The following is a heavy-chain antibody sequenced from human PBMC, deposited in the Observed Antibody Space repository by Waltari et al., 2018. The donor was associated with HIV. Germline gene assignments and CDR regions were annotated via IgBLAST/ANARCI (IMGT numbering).Heavy chain of an antibody. J-gene: IGHJ3*02. D-gene: IGHD3-22*01. V-gene: IGHV4-39*01. CDR2: ISYSGST. CDR1: GGSISGRSYQ. Sequence: QLQLQESGPGLVKPSETLSLTCTVSGGSISGRSYQWGWIRQPPGKGLEWIGTISYSGSTSYNTSLKSRVTISVDTSKSQFSLKLNSVTGADTAIYYCARFVITAIVVADVFDIWGQGTKVTVSA. CDR3: ARFVITAIVVADVFDI.